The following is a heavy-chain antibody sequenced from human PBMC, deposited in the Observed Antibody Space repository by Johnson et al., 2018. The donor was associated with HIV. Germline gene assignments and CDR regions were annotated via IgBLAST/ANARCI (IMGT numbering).Heavy chain of an antibody. Sequence: VQVVESGGGLVQPGGSLRLSCAASGFTFSSYDMHWVRQATGKGLEWVSAIGTAGDTYYPGSVKGRFTISRENAKNSLYLQMNSLRAGDTAVYYCARAGGWELTNAFDIWGQGTMVTVSS. D-gene: IGHD1-26*01. CDR3: ARAGGWELTNAFDI. CDR1: GFTFSSYD. J-gene: IGHJ3*02. V-gene: IGHV3-13*01. CDR2: IGTAGDT.